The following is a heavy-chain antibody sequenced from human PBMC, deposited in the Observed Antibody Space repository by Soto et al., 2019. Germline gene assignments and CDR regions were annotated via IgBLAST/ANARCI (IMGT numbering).Heavy chain of an antibody. D-gene: IGHD3-22*01. CDR3: SSRTYYYDSSCYYSNWFDP. V-gene: IGHV1-69*01. CDR2: IIPIFGTA. Sequence: QVQLVQSGAEVKKPGSSVKVSCKASGGTFSSYAISWVRQAPGQGLEWMGGIIPIFGTANYAQKFQGRVTSTADESTSTDYMELSSLRSEDTAVYYCSSRTYYYDSSCYYSNWFDPWGQGTLVTVSS. J-gene: IGHJ5*02. CDR1: GGTFSSYA.